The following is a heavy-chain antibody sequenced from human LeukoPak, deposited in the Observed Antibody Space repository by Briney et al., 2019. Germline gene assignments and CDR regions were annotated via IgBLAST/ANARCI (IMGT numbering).Heavy chain of an antibody. J-gene: IGHJ6*03. V-gene: IGHV3-30*02. CDR1: GFTFSSYG. Sequence: GGSLRLSCAASGFTFSSYGMHWVRQAPGKGLEWVAFIRYDGSNKYYADSVKGRFTISRDNSKNTLYLQMNSLRAEDTAVYYCAKDGKTVLLWFGETYMDVWGKGTTVTVSS. D-gene: IGHD3-10*01. CDR3: AKDGKTVLLWFGETYMDV. CDR2: IRYDGSNK.